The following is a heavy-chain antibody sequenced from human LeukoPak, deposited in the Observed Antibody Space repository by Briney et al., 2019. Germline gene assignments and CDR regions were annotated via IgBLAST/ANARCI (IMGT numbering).Heavy chain of an antibody. Sequence: GGSLRLSCAASGFTFCSYWMHWVRQAPGKGLVWVSRINTDGSSTTYADSVKGRFTISRDNAKNTLYLQMNSPRAEDTAVYYCAKAGPTRFLEWLLRDYFDYWGQGTLVTVSS. V-gene: IGHV3-74*01. D-gene: IGHD3-3*01. CDR3: AKAGPTRFLEWLLRDYFDY. CDR1: GFTFCSYW. CDR2: INTDGSST. J-gene: IGHJ4*02.